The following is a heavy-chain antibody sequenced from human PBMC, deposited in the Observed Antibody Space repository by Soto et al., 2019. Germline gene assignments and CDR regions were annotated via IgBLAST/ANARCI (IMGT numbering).Heavy chain of an antibody. V-gene: IGHV3-23*01. CDR3: AKGRGGSGSLTPSVDF. D-gene: IGHD3-10*01. CDR1: GFPFNNYA. CDR2: ISGGGDTT. J-gene: IGHJ4*02. Sequence: EVQLLESGGGLVQPGGSLRLSWAASGFPFNNYAMTWVRQAPGKGLEWVSAISGGGDTTSYADSVKGRFTVSRDGSKNTLYLQMSSLRAEDTALYYCAKGRGGSGSLTPSVDFWGQGTLVTVSS.